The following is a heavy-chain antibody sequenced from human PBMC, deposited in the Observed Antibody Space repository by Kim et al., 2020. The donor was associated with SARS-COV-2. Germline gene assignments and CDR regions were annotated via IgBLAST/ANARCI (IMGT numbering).Heavy chain of an antibody. V-gene: IGHV3-53*04. J-gene: IGHJ4*02. Sequence: SVKGRFTISRNNSKNTLYLQMNSLRAEDTAVYYCARGGYVGDYVLGPLRYWGQGTLVTVSS. CDR3: ARGGYVGDYVLGPLRY. D-gene: IGHD4-17*01.